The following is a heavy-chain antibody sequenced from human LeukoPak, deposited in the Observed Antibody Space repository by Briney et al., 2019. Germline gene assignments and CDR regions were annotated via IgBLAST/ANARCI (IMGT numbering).Heavy chain of an antibody. CDR2: MNPNSGNT. CDR1: GYTFTSYD. Sequence: GASVTVSCKASGYTFTSYDINWVRQAPGQGLEWMGWMNPNSGNTGYAQKFQGRVTMTRNTSISTAYMELSSLRSEDTAVYYCARARITMVRGVPFDYWGQGTLVTVSS. V-gene: IGHV1-8*01. D-gene: IGHD3-10*01. J-gene: IGHJ4*02. CDR3: ARARITMVRGVPFDY.